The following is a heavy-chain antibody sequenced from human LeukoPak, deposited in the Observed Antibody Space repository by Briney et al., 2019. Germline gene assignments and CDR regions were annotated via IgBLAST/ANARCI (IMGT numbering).Heavy chain of an antibody. V-gene: IGHV3-23*01. Sequence: PGGSLRLSCAASGFTFSSYAMSWVRQAPGKGLEWVSVISGSGGSTYFADSVKGRFTISRDNSKNTLYLQMNSLRAEDTAVYYCAKRYYYDSSGYPPEGVHYFDSWGQGTLVTVSS. CDR2: ISGSGGST. J-gene: IGHJ4*02. D-gene: IGHD3-22*01. CDR1: GFTFSSYA. CDR3: AKRYYYDSSGYPPEGVHYFDS.